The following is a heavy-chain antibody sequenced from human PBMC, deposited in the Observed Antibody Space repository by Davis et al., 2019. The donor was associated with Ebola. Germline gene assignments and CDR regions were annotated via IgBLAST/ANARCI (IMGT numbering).Heavy chain of an antibody. J-gene: IGHJ6*03. V-gene: IGHV3-23*01. CDR1: GFTFSSYA. CDR2: ISGSGGST. Sequence: GEPLKISCAASGFTFSSYAMSWARQAPGKGLEWVSAISGSGGSTYYADSVKGRFTISRDNSKNTLYLQMNSLRAEDTAVYYCARKYRITMVRGVISYYYYMDVWGKGTTVTVSS. D-gene: IGHD3-10*01. CDR3: ARKYRITMVRGVISYYYYMDV.